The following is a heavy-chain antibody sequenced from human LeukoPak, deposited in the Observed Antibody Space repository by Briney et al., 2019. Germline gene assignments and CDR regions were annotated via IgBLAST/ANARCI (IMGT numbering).Heavy chain of an antibody. J-gene: IGHJ4*02. CDR1: GGSFSGYY. CDR2: INHSGST. V-gene: IGHV4-34*01. CDR3: ARLQSYYYDSSDFDY. Sequence: SETLSLTCAVYGGSFSGYYWSWIRQPPGKGLEWIGEINHSGSTNYNPSLKSRVTISVDTSKNQFSLKLSSVTAADTAVYYCARLQSYYYDSSDFDYWGQGTLVTVSS. D-gene: IGHD3-22*01.